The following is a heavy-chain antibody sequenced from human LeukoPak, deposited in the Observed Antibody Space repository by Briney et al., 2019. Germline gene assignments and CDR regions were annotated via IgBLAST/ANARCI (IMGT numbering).Heavy chain of an antibody. D-gene: IGHD3-10*01. CDR2: IIPIFGTA. J-gene: IGHJ3*02. CDR1: GGTFISYA. V-gene: IGHV1-69*13. Sequence: ASVKVSCKASGGTFISYAISWVRQAPGQGLEWMGGIIPIFGTANYAQKFQGRVTITADESTSTAYMELSSLRSEDTAVNYCARWSGLTMVRGGNPDSRNIDAFDIWGQGTMVTVSS. CDR3: ARWSGLTMVRGGNPDSRNIDAFDI.